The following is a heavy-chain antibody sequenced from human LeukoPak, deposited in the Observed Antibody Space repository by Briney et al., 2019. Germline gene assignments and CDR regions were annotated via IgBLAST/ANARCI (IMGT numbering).Heavy chain of an antibody. Sequence: GGSLRLSCLTSGFTLSTNAMSWVRQAPGKGLEWISGISGSGASTYYADSVKGRFTISRDDSRNTLYLQMNSLRGDDTAVYYCAKGSLAAKGYFDYWGQGTLVTVSS. CDR1: GFTLSTNA. J-gene: IGHJ4*02. CDR2: ISGSGAST. CDR3: AKGSLAAKGYFDY. D-gene: IGHD6-6*01. V-gene: IGHV3-23*01.